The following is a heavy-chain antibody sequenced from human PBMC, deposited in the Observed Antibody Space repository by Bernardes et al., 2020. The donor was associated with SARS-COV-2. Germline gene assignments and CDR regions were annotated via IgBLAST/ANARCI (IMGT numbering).Heavy chain of an antibody. CDR2: INHSGST. CDR1: GGSFSGYY. J-gene: IGHJ4*02. CDR3: ARGYYGGVY. Sequence: SETLSLTCGVYGGSFSGYYWTWIRQPPGKGLEWIGEINHSGSTTYNPSLKSRVTISIDTSKNQFSLKLTSVTAADTAMYYCARGYYGGVYWGQGTLVTVSS. D-gene: IGHD2-8*02. V-gene: IGHV4-34*01.